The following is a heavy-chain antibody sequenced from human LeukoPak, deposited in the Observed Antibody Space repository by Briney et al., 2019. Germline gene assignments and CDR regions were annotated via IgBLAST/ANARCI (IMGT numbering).Heavy chain of an antibody. J-gene: IGHJ4*02. CDR3: ARVLSPYGSGSPQNSYYFDY. CDR1: GFTFSSYW. V-gene: IGHV3-74*01. CDR2: INSDGSST. Sequence: GGSLRLSCAASGFTFSSYWMHWVRQAPGKGLVWVSRINSDGSSTSYADSVKGRFTISRDNAKNTLYLQMNSLRAEDTAVYYCARVLSPYGSGSPQNSYYFDYWGQGTLVTVSS. D-gene: IGHD3-10*01.